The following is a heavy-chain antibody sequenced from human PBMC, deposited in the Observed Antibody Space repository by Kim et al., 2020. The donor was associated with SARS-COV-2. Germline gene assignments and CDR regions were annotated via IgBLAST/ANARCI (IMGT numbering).Heavy chain of an antibody. D-gene: IGHD2-8*01. Sequence: GGSLRLSCAASGFTFSSYWMHWVRQAPGKGLVWVSRINSDGSSTSYADSVKGRFTISRDNAKNTLYLQMNSLRAEDTAVYYCARGPEYCTNGVCYNTPLVVYYYYGMDVWGQGTTVTVSS. J-gene: IGHJ6*02. CDR2: INSDGSST. CDR1: GFTFSSYW. CDR3: ARGPEYCTNGVCYNTPLVVYYYYGMDV. V-gene: IGHV3-74*01.